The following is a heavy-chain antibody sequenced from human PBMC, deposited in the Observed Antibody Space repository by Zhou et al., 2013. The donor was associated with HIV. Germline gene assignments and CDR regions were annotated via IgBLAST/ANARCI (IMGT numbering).Heavy chain of an antibody. J-gene: IGHJ3*02. CDR1: GYTFTTYD. D-gene: IGHD3-16*01. CDR3: ARVGGAFDI. CDR2: MNPKSGNT. V-gene: IGHV1-8*03. Sequence: QVQLVQSGAEVKNLGASLKVSCQASGYTFTTYDINWVRQAPGQGLEWMGWMNPKSGNTGYTQKFQGRVSISRDTSRSTAYLELSSLRSEDTAVYYCARVGGAFDIWGQGTMVTVSS.